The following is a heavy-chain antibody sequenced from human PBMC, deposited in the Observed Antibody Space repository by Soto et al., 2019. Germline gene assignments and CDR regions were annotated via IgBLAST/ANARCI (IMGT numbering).Heavy chain of an antibody. CDR3: VRGAYGDQHDY. D-gene: IGHD4-17*01. J-gene: IGHJ4*02. CDR1: GYTFITHD. V-gene: IGHV1-18*01. Sequence: QVQLVQSGSEVKNPGASVKVSCKASGYTFITHDITWVRQAPGQGLEWMGWIRTNNGNTKYAQKFQDRVALTTETSPTTAYMELTSLRSDDTAVYYCVRGAYGDQHDYWGQGTPVTVSS. CDR2: IRTNNGNT.